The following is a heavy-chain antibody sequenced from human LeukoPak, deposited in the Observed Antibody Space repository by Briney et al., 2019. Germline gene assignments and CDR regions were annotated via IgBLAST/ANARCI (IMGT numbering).Heavy chain of an antibody. CDR1: DGSITNYD. Sequence: SETLSLTCTVSDGSITNYDWSWVRQPPGKGLEFIGHVHYSGTANYNPSLRSRVTISIDTSKNQFSLKLSSVTAADTAAYYCARDTNIAVAGINPYFYYYMDVWGKGTTVTVSS. J-gene: IGHJ6*03. CDR3: ARDTNIAVAGINPYFYYYMDV. V-gene: IGHV4-59*12. CDR2: VHYSGTA. D-gene: IGHD6-19*01.